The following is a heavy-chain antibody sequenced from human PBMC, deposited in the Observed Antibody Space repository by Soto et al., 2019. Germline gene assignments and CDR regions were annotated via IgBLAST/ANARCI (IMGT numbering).Heavy chain of an antibody. CDR3: PKHKVSCSGTSCSKPFDY. CDR2: IDPSASYT. CDR1: GYSVSRYW. V-gene: IGHV5-10-1*01. Sequence: PAQSLKISCKVSGYSVSRYWINCVRELHSKGLEWLGTIDPSASYTNYSPSFQGHVTISADKAITTAYLQWSSLEAPDTAMFFCPKHKVSCSGTSCSKPFDYWGQGTRVTVSS. J-gene: IGHJ4*02. D-gene: IGHD2-2*01.